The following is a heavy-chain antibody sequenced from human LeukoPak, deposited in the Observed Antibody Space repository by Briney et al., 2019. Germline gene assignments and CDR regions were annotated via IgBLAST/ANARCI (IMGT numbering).Heavy chain of an antibody. CDR3: ARARLVVPAAMLEYYMDV. CDR2: IIPIFGTA. Sequence: SVKVSCKASGGTFSSYAISWVRQAPGQGLEWMGGIIPIFGTANYAQKFQGRVTITTDESTSTAYMELSSLRSEDTAVYYCARARLVVPAAMLEYYMDVWGKGTTATVSS. D-gene: IGHD2-2*01. J-gene: IGHJ6*03. CDR1: GGTFSSYA. V-gene: IGHV1-69*05.